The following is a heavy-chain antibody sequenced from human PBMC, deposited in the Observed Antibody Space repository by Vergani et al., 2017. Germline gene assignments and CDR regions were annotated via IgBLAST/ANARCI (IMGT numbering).Heavy chain of an antibody. CDR2: ISSDGGST. J-gene: IGHJ4*02. CDR1: GFTFSTYA. CDR3: AGPQGTSADDNGGFDD. D-gene: IGHD1-1*01. V-gene: IGHV3-23*01. Sequence: EVQLLESGGGLVQPGGSLRLSCAASGFTFSTYAMTWVRQAPGKGLEWVSTISSDGGSTYYADSVKGRFTISRDNSKNTLSLQMNSLTAEDTAIYYCAGPQGTSADDNGGFDDWSQGILVTV.